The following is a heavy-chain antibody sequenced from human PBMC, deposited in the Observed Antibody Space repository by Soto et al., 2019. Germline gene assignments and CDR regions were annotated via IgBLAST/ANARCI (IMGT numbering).Heavy chain of an antibody. V-gene: IGHV4-4*02. CDR1: GGSISSSHW. Sequence: QVQLQESGPGLVKPSGTLSLTCAVSGGSISSSHWWTWVRQSPGKGLEYIGEISHSGTSNSNPSRKRRDTLTVDKSKNHFSLTLTSVTAADTAVYYCARVVLTITRGAFDAWGQGTLVIVSS. J-gene: IGHJ3*01. CDR3: ARVVLTITRGAFDA. CDR2: ISHSGTS. D-gene: IGHD3-9*01.